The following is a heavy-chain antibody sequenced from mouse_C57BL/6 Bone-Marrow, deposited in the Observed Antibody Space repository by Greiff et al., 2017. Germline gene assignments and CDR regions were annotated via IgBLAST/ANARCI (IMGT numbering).Heavy chain of an antibody. V-gene: IGHV1-82*01. Sequence: VQLQQSGPELVKPGASVKISCKASGYAFSSSWLNWVKQRPGKGLEWIGRIYPGDGDTNYNGKFKGKATLTADKSSSTAYMQRSSLTSEDSAVYFCARLGWLLSFAYWGQGALVTVSA. CDR1: GYAFSSSW. CDR2: IYPGDGDT. J-gene: IGHJ3*01. D-gene: IGHD2-3*01. CDR3: ARLGWLLSFAY.